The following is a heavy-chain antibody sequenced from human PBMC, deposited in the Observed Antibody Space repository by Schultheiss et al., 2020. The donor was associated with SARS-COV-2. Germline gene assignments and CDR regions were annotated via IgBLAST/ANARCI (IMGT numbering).Heavy chain of an antibody. D-gene: IGHD1-26*01. Sequence: GESLKISCAASGFTFSSYAMHWVRQAPGKGLEWVAVISYDGSNKYYADSVKGRFTISRDNAKNSLYLQMNSLRAEDTAVYYCARDRSGIYLRDYWGQGTLVTVSS. V-gene: IGHV3-30*07. CDR3: ARDRSGIYLRDY. CDR2: ISYDGSNK. J-gene: IGHJ4*02. CDR1: GFTFSSYA.